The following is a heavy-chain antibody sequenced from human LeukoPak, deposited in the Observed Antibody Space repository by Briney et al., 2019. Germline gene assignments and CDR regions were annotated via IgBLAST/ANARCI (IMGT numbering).Heavy chain of an antibody. J-gene: IGHJ4*02. D-gene: IGHD4-17*01. CDR1: GFTFSSYA. V-gene: IGHV3-30*14. Sequence: GGSLRLSCAASGFTFSSYAMHWVRQAPGKGLEWVAVISYDGSNKYYADSVKGRFTISRHNSKNTLYLQMNSLRAEDTAVYYCCSHYGDYGIDYWGQGTLVTVSS. CDR2: ISYDGSNK. CDR3: CSHYGDYGIDY.